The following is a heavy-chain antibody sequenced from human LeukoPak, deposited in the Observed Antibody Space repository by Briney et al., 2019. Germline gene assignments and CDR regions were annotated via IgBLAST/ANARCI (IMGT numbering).Heavy chain of an antibody. Sequence: ASVKVSCKASGYTFTNYDINWVRQSTGQGLEWMGWMTPNSGYTSYTQSFQGRVTLTRNTSISTAYMELSSLRPEDTAVYYCARGSPAFGQGYDAFDIWGQGTTVTVSS. CDR2: MTPNSGYT. J-gene: IGHJ3*02. D-gene: IGHD3-16*01. CDR3: ARGSPAFGQGYDAFDI. CDR1: GYTFTNYD. V-gene: IGHV1-8*01.